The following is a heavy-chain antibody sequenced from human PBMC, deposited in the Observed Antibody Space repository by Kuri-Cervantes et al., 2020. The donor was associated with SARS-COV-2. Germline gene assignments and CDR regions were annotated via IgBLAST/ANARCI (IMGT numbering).Heavy chain of an antibody. D-gene: IGHD6-19*01. CDR2: IMPALGMP. J-gene: IGHJ4*02. Sequence: SVKVSCKASGYILSYYYIHWVRQAPGQGLEWMGGIMPALGMPNYAQKFRGRVTVTADTSTTTAYLELSGLKSEDTALYYCASDGVSGSLSLDFWGQGTLVTVSS. CDR3: ASDGVSGSLSLDF. V-gene: IGHV1-69*10. CDR1: GYILSYYY.